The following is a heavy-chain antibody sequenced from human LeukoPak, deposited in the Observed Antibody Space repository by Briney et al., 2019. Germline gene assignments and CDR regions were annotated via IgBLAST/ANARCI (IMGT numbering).Heavy chain of an antibody. CDR3: AKDRSDNSSWYCMDV. CDR2: ISGSGGST. Sequence: GGSLRLSCAASGFTFSSYAMSWVRQAPGKGLEWVSAISGSGGSTYYADSVKGRFTISGDNSKNTLYLQMNSLRADDTAVYYCAKDRSDNSSWYCMDVWGQGTTVTVS. J-gene: IGHJ6*02. CDR1: GFTFSSYA. D-gene: IGHD6-13*01. V-gene: IGHV3-23*01.